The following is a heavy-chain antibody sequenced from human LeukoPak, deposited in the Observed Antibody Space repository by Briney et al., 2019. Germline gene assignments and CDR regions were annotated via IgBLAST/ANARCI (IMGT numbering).Heavy chain of an antibody. V-gene: IGHV4-59*08. Sequence: KPSETLSLTCTVPGGSISNHYWSWIRQPPGKGLEWIGSIYYSGSTNYNPSLKSRATISVASSKNQFSLKLSSVTAADTAVYYCARHSYSSSWYGTFDPWGQGTLVTVSS. CDR3: ARHSYSSSWYGTFDP. J-gene: IGHJ5*02. D-gene: IGHD6-13*01. CDR1: GGSISNHY. CDR2: IYYSGST.